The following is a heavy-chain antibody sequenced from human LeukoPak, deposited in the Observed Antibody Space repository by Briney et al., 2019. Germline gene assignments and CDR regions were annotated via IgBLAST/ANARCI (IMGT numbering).Heavy chain of an antibody. CDR3: ARDLDEVRGYNWFDP. D-gene: IGHD3-10*01. CDR1: GYTFTGYY. Sequence: ASVKVSCTASGYTFTGYYMHWVRQAPGRGLEWLGRISPNSGDTNYAQKFQGRVTMTRDTSISTAYMELSILRSDDTAVYYCARDLDEVRGYNWFDPWGQGTLVTVSS. J-gene: IGHJ5*02. CDR2: ISPNSGDT. V-gene: IGHV1-2*06.